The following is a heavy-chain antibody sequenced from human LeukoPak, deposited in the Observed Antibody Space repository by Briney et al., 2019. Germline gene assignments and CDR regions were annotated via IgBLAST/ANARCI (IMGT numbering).Heavy chain of an antibody. Sequence: SETLSLTCTVSGYSISSGYYWGWIRQPPGKGLEWIGSIYHSGSTYYNPSLKSRVTISVDTSKNQFSLKLSSVTAADTAVYYCARVAMRKFDYWGQGTLVTVSS. D-gene: IGHD2-2*01. CDR1: GYSISSGYY. CDR2: IYHSGST. CDR3: ARVAMRKFDY. J-gene: IGHJ4*02. V-gene: IGHV4-38-2*02.